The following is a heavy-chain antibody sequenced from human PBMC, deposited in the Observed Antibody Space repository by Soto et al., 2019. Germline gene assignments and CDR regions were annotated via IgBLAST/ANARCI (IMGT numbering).Heavy chain of an antibody. CDR3: ARVAY. CDR2: ISSGSSDT. J-gene: IGHJ4*02. CDR1: GFTFIRVS. V-gene: IGHV3-21*01. Sequence: GGSLRLSCEASGFTFIRVSMHWVRQVPGKGLEWVASISSGSSDTWYADSVKGRFIISSDKAQKSLFLQMNTLRPEDTAMYYCARVAYWGPGTQVTVSS.